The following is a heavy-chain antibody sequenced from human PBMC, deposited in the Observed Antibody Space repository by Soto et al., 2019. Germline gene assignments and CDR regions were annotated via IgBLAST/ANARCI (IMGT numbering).Heavy chain of an antibody. D-gene: IGHD6-13*01. CDR3: AREEQLVSDYYYSGRDV. CDR1: GYTFTSYY. J-gene: IGHJ6*04. Sequence: GASVKVSCKASGYTFTSYYMHWVRQAPGQGLEWMGIINPSGGSTSYAQKFQGRVTMTRDTSTSTVYVELSSLRSEDTAVYYCAREEQLVSDYYYSGRDVWGKGTPVSVSS. V-gene: IGHV1-46*01. CDR2: INPSGGST.